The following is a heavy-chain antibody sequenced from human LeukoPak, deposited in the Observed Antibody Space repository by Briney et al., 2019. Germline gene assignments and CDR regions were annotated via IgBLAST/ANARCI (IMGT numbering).Heavy chain of an antibody. J-gene: IGHJ5*02. D-gene: IGHD4-17*01. V-gene: IGHV4-4*09. Sequence: SETLSLTCSVSGGSVRSYYWSWIRQFAGKELQWIGYIYTSGSTDYNPSLKSRVTISVDRSRNLIFLNLRSVTAADTAVYYCARRGMYGDYDTHNWFDPWGQGTLVTVSS. CDR3: ARRGMYGDYDTHNWFDP. CDR1: GGSVRSYY. CDR2: IYTSGST.